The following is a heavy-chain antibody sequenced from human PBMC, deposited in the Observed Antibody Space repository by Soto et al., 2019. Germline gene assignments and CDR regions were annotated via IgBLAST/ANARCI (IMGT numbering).Heavy chain of an antibody. J-gene: IGHJ4*02. CDR1: GGSFSGYY. V-gene: IGHV4-34*01. D-gene: IGHD2-15*01. Sequence: QVQLQQWGAGLLKPSETLSLTCAVSGGSFSGYYWSWIRQPPGKGLEWIGEINHSGSTNYNPSLKSRVTISVDTSKNQFFLKLSAVTAADTAVYYCARVPGYCSGGSCYSGGHYFDYWGQGTLVTVSS. CDR3: ARVPGYCSGGSCYSGGHYFDY. CDR2: INHSGST.